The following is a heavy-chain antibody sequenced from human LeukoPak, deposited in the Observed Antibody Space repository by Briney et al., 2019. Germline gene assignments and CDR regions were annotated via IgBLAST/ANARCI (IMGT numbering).Heavy chain of an antibody. CDR1: GGSISSSSYY. V-gene: IGHV4-39*01. J-gene: IGHJ3*02. CDR2: IFYSGGT. D-gene: IGHD6-13*01. CDR3: ARHKHSTSWYEAFDI. Sequence: SETLSLTCTVAGGSISSSSYYWGWIRQPPGKGLEWIGYIFYSGGTYYNPSLKSRVSISVDTSKTHFSLRLSSVTAADTAVYYCARHKHSTSWYEAFDIWGQGTMVTVSS.